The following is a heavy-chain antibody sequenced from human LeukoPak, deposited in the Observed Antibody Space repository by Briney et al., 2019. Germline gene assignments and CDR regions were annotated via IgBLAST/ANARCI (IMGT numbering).Heavy chain of an antibody. V-gene: IGHV3-11*04. J-gene: IGHJ4*02. Sequence: GGSLRLSCSASGFTFSDYYMSWVRQPPGKGPELLSYISQSGGDQTYADSVKGRFTISRDNAKNSVFVEMNSLKPEDTAVYYCATGRSSHDYWGQGTLVTVSS. CDR1: GFTFSDYY. CDR3: ATGRSSHDY. CDR2: ISQSGGDQ. D-gene: IGHD1-26*01.